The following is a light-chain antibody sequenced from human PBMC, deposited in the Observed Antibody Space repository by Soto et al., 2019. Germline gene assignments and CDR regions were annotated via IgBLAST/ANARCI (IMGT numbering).Light chain of an antibody. CDR3: AQGLATPFT. Sequence: EIVLTQSPLSLPVTPGEPASISCRSSRNLLHSNGYYYLDWYLQKPGQSPQLLIYLGSNRASGVPDRFSGSGSGTDFTLTLSRVEAEDVGVYFCAQGLATPFTFGGGTKVEIK. CDR2: LGS. V-gene: IGKV2-28*01. CDR1: RNLLHSNGYYY. J-gene: IGKJ4*01.